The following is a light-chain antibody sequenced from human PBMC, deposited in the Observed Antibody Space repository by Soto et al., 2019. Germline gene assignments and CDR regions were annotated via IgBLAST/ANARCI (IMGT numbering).Light chain of an antibody. CDR3: QQYNSYPRT. J-gene: IGKJ1*01. V-gene: IGKV1-5*03. Sequence: DIQMTQSPSTLSASVGDRVTITCRASQSISYFLAWYQQKPGKAPKVLIYKASNLESGVPSRFSGSGSGTEFTLTISSLQPDDFATYYCQQYNSYPRTFGQGTKVDIK. CDR2: KAS. CDR1: QSISYF.